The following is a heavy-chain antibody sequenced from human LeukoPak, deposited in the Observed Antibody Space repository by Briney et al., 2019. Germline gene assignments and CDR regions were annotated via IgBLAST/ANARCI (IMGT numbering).Heavy chain of an antibody. CDR1: GFTFSSYG. V-gene: IGHV3-33*01. J-gene: IGHJ6*02. D-gene: IGHD6-13*01. CDR2: IWYDGSNK. CDR3: ARESGNGYSSSWYPYYYYGMDV. Sequence: GGSLRLSCAASGFTFSSYGMHWVRQAPGKGLEWVAVIWYDGSNKYYADSVKGRFTISRDNSKNTLYLQMNSLRAEDTAVYYCARESGNGYSSSWYPYYYYGMDVWGQGTTVTVSS.